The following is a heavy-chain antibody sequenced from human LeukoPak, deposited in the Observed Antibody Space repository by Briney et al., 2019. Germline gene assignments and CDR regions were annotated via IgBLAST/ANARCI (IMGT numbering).Heavy chain of an antibody. CDR2: IYSGGST. Sequence: GGSLRLSCAASGFTVSSNYMSWVRQAPGKGLEWVSVIYSGGSTYYADSVKGRFTISRDNSKNTLYLQMNSLRAEDTAVYYCARSGSYPDLDYWGQGTLVTVSS. J-gene: IGHJ4*02. V-gene: IGHV3-66*01. CDR1: GFTVSSNY. D-gene: IGHD1-26*01. CDR3: ARSGSYPDLDY.